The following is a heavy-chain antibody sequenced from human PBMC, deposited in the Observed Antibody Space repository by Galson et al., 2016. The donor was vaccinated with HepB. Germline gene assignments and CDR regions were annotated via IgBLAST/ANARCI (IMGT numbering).Heavy chain of an antibody. D-gene: IGHD3-3*02. J-gene: IGHJ4*02. CDR2: IYYSGST. V-gene: IGHV4-59*01. Sequence: SETLSLTCTISSGSISTYYWSWIRQPPGKGLEWIGYIYYSGSTNYNPSLRGRLPISVDTSKNQFSLKLSSVTAADTAVYYCARVLALRHFDSWGQGTLVTVSS. CDR1: SGSISTYY. CDR3: ARVLALRHFDS.